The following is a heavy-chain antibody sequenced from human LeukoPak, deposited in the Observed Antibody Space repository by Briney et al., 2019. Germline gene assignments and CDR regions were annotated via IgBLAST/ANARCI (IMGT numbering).Heavy chain of an antibody. D-gene: IGHD4-17*01. Sequence: SSVTVSCKASGYTFTGYYMHWVRQAPGQGLDWMGWINPNSGGTNYAQKFQGRVTITRDTSINTAYMELSRLRSDDTAVYYCARDSTVSAFDIWGQGKRATVSA. CDR2: INPNSGGT. CDR1: GYTFTGYY. V-gene: IGHV1-2*02. CDR3: ARDSTVSAFDI. J-gene: IGHJ3*02.